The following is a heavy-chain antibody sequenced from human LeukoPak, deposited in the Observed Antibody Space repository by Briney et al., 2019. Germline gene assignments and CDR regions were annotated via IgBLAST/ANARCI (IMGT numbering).Heavy chain of an antibody. V-gene: IGHV3-48*03. J-gene: IGHJ4*02. CDR1: GFTFSNHE. CDR2: INSGGFTI. D-gene: IGHD3-22*01. CDR3: AREAITMRTVVINEDYFDY. Sequence: PGGSLRLSCGASGFTFSNHEMNWVRQAPGKGLEWVSYINSGGFTIYYADSVKGRFTISRDNAKNSLYLQMNSLRVEDTAVYYCAREAITMRTVVINEDYFDYWGQGTLVTVSS.